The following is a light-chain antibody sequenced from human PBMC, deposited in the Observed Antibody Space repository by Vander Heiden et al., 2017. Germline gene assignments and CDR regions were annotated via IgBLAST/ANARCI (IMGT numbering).Light chain of an antibody. CDR3: QAWDSSTARSVV. J-gene: IGLJ2*01. CDR1: KLGDKY. Sequence: SYELTQPPSVSVSPGQTASITCSGDKLGDKYACWYQQKPGQSPVLVIYQDSKRPSGIPERFSGSNSGNTATLTISGTQAMDEADDYCQAWDSSTARSVVFGGGTKLTVL. V-gene: IGLV3-1*01. CDR2: QDS.